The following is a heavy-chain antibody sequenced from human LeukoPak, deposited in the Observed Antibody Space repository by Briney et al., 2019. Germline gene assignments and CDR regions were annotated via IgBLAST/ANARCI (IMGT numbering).Heavy chain of an antibody. CDR1: GFTFSNYA. J-gene: IGHJ3*02. V-gene: IGHV3-23*01. D-gene: IGHD3-10*01. Sequence: GGSLRLSCAASGFTFSNYAMHWVRQAPGKGLEWVSAISGSGGSTYYADSVKGRFTISRDNSKNTLYLQMNSLRAEDTALYYCAKDLLYFGELRLDAFDIWGQGTMVTVSS. CDR3: AKDLLYFGELRLDAFDI. CDR2: ISGSGGST.